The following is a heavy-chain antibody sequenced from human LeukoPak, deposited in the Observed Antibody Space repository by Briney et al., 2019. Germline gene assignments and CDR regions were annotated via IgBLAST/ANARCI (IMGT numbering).Heavy chain of an antibody. CDR3: AAVAQGVVLY. CDR2: IFNSGTP. D-gene: IGHD6-19*01. V-gene: IGHV4-59*06. CDR1: GSAISYWY. Sequence: PSETLSLTCTVSGSAISYWYWSWLRQPPGKGLEWLAHIFNSGTPHHSPSLRSRLVMSIDASKSLLSLKMTSVTAADTALYYCAAVAQGVVLYWGQGTLVTVSS. J-gene: IGHJ4*02.